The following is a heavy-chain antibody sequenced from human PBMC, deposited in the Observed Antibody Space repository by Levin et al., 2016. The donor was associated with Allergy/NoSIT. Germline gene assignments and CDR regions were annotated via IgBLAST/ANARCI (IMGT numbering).Heavy chain of an antibody. Sequence: PGKGLEWIGYIYYSGSTNYNPSLKSRVTISVDTSKNQFSLKLSSVTAADTAVYYCARGAWHQLLPYYFDYWGQGTLVTVSS. V-gene: IGHV4-59*13. D-gene: IGHD2-2*01. CDR2: IYYSGST. CDR3: ARGAWHQLLPYYFDY. J-gene: IGHJ4*02.